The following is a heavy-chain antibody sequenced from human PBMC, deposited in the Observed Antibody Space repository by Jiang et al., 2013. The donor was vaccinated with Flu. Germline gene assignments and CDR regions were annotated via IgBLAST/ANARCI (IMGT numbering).Heavy chain of an antibody. CDR1: GYSFSAYI. CDR2: INARSGAT. D-gene: IGHD2-15*01. Sequence: GAEVKKPGNSVKVSCKASGYSFSAYIVHWVRQAPGQGLEYMGRINARSGATKYAQNFQGRISMTSDTSINTVYLEVSSLRSDDTAVYYCARDSTKYSVTQYYYYTMDVWGQGTTVTVSS. CDR3: ARDSTKYSVTQYYYYTMDV. V-gene: IGHV1-2*02. J-gene: IGHJ6*02.